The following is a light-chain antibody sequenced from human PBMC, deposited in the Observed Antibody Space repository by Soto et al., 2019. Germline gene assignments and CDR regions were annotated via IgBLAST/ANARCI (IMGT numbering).Light chain of an antibody. CDR2: EVS. CDR1: SSDVGGYNY. CDR3: SSYAGSYTLYV. V-gene: IGLV2-14*01. Sequence: QSVLTQPASVSGSPGQSITISCTGTSSDVGGYNYVSWYQQHPGKAPKLMIYEVSNRPSGVSNRFSGSKSGNTASLTISGLQAEDEADYYCSSYAGSYTLYVFGTGTKVTVL. J-gene: IGLJ1*01.